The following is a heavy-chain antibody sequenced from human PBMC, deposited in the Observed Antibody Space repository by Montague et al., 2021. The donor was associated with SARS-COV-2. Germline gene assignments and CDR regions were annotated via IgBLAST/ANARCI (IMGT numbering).Heavy chain of an antibody. J-gene: IGHJ3*02. CDR3: ARAAQKQYVLLWFGELLHDAFDI. Sequence: SLSLSFAASGFTFSSYAMHWVRQAPGKGLEWVAVISYDGSNKYYADSVKGRFTISRDNSKNTLYLQMNSLRAEDTAVYYCARAAQKQYVLLWFGELLHDAFDIWGQGTMGTGSS. CDR2: ISYDGSNK. CDR1: GFTFSSYA. D-gene: IGHD3-10*01. V-gene: IGHV3-30-3*01.